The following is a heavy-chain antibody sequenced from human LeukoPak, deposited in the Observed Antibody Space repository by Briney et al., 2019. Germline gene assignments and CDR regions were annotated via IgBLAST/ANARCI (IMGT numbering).Heavy chain of an antibody. CDR1: EFSVGSNY. CDR2: IYSGGST. Sequence: GGSLRLSCAASEFSVGSNYMTWVRQAPGKGLEWVSLIYSGGSTYYADSVKGRFTISRDNSKDTLFLQMNSLRAEDTALYYCAKLPRSSGLPSSWGQGTLVTVSS. V-gene: IGHV3-66*02. J-gene: IGHJ5*02. D-gene: IGHD3-22*01. CDR3: AKLPRSSGLPSS.